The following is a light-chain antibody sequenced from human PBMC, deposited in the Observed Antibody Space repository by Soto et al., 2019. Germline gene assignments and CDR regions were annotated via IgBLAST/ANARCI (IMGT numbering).Light chain of an antibody. J-gene: IGKJ1*01. CDR1: QSISDS. Sequence: DIQMTQSPSSLSASVGDRFTVTCRASQSISDSLAWYQQKPGKAPDLLISDVSKLERGVASRFSGSGSGTEFTLTISSMQPDDLATYYCQQYHGFSRTFGQGTKVDIK. CDR2: DVS. CDR3: QQYHGFSRT. V-gene: IGKV1-5*01.